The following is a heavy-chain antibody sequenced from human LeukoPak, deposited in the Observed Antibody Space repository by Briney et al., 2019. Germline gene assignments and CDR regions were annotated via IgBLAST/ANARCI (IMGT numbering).Heavy chain of an antibody. CDR1: GYTFTSYG. V-gene: IGHV1-18*01. D-gene: IGHD4-11*01. CDR2: VSAYNGNT. Sequence: GASVKVSCKASGYTFTSYGATWVRQAPGQGLEWMGWVSAYNGNTNYAQKLQGRVTMTTDTSTSTAYMELRSLRSDDTAVYYCARDYSNYVYYFDYWGQGTLVTVSS. CDR3: ARDYSNYVYYFDY. J-gene: IGHJ4*02.